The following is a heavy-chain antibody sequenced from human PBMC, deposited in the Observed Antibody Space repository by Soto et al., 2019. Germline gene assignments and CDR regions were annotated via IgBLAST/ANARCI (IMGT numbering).Heavy chain of an antibody. CDR3: VRDTMRVSADASLDY. V-gene: IGHV3-48*03. J-gene: IGHJ4*02. CDR2: ISVSGNII. D-gene: IGHD6-13*01. CDR1: GCTFITYE. Sequence: HPXGALRVACSASGCTFITYEVSWVRDAPGRGLEWISYISVSGNIIKYADSVKVRFTISRDNAENSLHLHMSSLRVDDTAVYFCVRDTMRVSADASLDYWGQGTQVTVYS.